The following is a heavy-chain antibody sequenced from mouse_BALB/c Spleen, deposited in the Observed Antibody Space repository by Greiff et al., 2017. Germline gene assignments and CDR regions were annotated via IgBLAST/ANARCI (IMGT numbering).Heavy chain of an antibody. CDR2: INPYNDGT. J-gene: IGHJ1*01. CDR3: AREDFHWYFDV. V-gene: IGHV1-14*01. Sequence: VQLKQSGPELVKPGASVKMSCKASGYTFTSYVMHWVKQKPGQGLEWIGYINPYNDGTKYNEKFKGKATLTSDKSSSTAYMELSSLTSEDSAVYYCAREDFHWYFDVWGAGTTVTVSS. CDR1: GYTFTSYV.